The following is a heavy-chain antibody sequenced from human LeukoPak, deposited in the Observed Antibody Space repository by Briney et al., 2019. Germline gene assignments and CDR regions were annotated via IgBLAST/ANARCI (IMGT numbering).Heavy chain of an antibody. J-gene: IGHJ4*02. CDR3: ARGDCSSTSCYRLDY. D-gene: IGHD2-2*02. CDR2: ISYDGSNK. Sequence: PGGSLRLSCAASGFTFSSYAMHWVRQAPGKGLEWVAVISYDGSNKFYADSVKGRFTISRDNSKNTLYLQMNSLRAKDTAVYYCARGDCSSTSCYRLDYWGQGTLVTVSS. CDR1: GFTFSSYA. V-gene: IGHV3-30-3*01.